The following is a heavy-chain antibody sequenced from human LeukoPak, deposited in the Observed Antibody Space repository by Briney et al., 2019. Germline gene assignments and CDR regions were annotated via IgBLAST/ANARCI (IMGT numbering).Heavy chain of an antibody. CDR2: IYYSGST. Sequence: PSQTLSLTCTVSGGSISSGGYYWSWIRQHPGKGLEWIGYIYYSGSTYYNPSLKSRVTISVDTSKNQFSLKLSSVTASDTAVYYCARGGSHYDFWSGYYIGSYYYYYMDVWGKGTTVTVSS. V-gene: IGHV4-31*03. D-gene: IGHD3-3*01. CDR3: ARGGSHYDFWSGYYIGSYYYYYMDV. CDR1: GGSISSGGYY. J-gene: IGHJ6*03.